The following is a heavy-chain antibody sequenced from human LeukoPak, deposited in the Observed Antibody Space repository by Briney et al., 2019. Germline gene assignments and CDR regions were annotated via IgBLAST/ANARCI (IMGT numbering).Heavy chain of an antibody. D-gene: IGHD5-24*01. Sequence: VSVKVSCKASGYTFTGYYMHWVRQAPGQGLEWMGWINPNSGDTNYAQKFQGRVTMTRDTSISTAYMELSRLRSDDTAVYYCARDINGYHPDYWGQGTLVTVSS. J-gene: IGHJ4*02. V-gene: IGHV1-2*02. CDR3: ARDINGYHPDY. CDR2: INPNSGDT. CDR1: GYTFTGYY.